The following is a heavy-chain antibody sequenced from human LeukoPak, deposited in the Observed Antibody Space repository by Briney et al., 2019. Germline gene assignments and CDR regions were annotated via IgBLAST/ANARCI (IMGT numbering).Heavy chain of an antibody. CDR3: ARSEAYTNAFDI. Sequence: PSETLSLTCTVSGGSISSYYWSWIRQPPGKGLEWIGYIYHSGSTYYNPSLKSRVTISVDRSKNQFSLKLSSVTAADTAVYYCARSEAYTNAFDIWGQGTMVTVSS. CDR1: GGSISSYY. J-gene: IGHJ3*02. D-gene: IGHD3-16*01. CDR2: IYHSGST. V-gene: IGHV4-59*12.